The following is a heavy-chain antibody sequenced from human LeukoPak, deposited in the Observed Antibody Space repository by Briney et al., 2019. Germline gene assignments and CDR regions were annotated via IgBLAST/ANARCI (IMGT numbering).Heavy chain of an antibody. CDR2: IYTRGSI. Sequence: SQTLSLTCTVSGGSISSGSYYWSWIRQPAGKGLEWIGRIYTRGSITYNPSLKSRVTISIDTSKNQYSLKLSSVTAADTAVYYCARVGYGSGIWGQGSLVTVSS. V-gene: IGHV4-61*02. D-gene: IGHD3-10*01. CDR1: GGSISSGSYY. CDR3: ARVGYGSGI. J-gene: IGHJ4*02.